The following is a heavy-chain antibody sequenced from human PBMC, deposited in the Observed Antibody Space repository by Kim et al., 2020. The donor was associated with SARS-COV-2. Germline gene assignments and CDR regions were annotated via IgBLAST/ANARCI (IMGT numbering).Heavy chain of an antibody. CDR1: GFNFSDAW. CDR2: IKSKTEGGTT. Sequence: GGSLRLSCAASGFNFSDAWMSWVRQAPGKGLEWVGRIKSKTEGGTTDYAAPVKGRFTISRDDSKDTLYLQMNSLKTDDTAVFYCATHGVSSSWYSNYGMDVWGQGTTVTVSS. D-gene: IGHD6-13*01. J-gene: IGHJ6*02. V-gene: IGHV3-15*01. CDR3: ATHGVSSSWYSNYGMDV.